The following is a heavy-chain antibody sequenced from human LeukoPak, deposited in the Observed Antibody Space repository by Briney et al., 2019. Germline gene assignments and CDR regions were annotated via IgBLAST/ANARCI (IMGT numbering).Heavy chain of an antibody. V-gene: IGHV2-5*01. Sequence: KQSGPTLVKPTQTLTLTCTFSGFSLSTSGVGVGWIRQPPGKALEWLALIYWNDDKRYSPSLKSRPTITKDTSKNQVVLTMTNMDPVDTATYYCAHTRTIFGVVIIGNFDYWGQGTLVTVSS. CDR2: IYWNDDK. J-gene: IGHJ4*02. CDR1: GFSLSTSGVG. CDR3: AHTRTIFGVVIIGNFDY. D-gene: IGHD3-3*01.